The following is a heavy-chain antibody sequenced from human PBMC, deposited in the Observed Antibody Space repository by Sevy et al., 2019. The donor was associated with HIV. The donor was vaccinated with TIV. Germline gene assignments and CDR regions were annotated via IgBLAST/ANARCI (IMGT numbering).Heavy chain of an antibody. V-gene: IGHV3-21*01. CDR3: ARDEVGGSYWEFDY. CDR1: GFTFSAYP. CDR2: ISTSSSYI. D-gene: IGHD1-26*01. J-gene: IGHJ4*02. Sequence: GGSLRLSCAASGFTFSAYPMTWVRQAPGKGLEWVSSISTSSSYIYYADSVKGRFTISRDNAKNSLYLQMNSLRAEDTAVYYCARDEVGGSYWEFDYWGQGTLVTVSS.